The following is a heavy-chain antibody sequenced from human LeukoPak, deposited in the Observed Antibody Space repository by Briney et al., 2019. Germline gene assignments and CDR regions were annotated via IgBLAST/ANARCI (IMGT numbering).Heavy chain of an antibody. J-gene: IGHJ4*02. CDR1: GFTFSSYT. D-gene: IGHD5-18*01. CDR3: ARADSYGSILDY. Sequence: GRSLRFSCAASGFTFSSYTVHWVRQAPGKGLDWVAVMSNDGSNKYYVDSVKGRFTISRDNTKNSLHLQMNSLRAEDTAVYYCARADSYGSILDYWGQGTRVIDSS. CDR2: MSNDGSNK. V-gene: IGHV3-30*07.